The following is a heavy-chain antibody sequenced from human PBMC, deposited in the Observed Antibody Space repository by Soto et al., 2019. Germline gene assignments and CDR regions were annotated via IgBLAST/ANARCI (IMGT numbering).Heavy chain of an antibody. D-gene: IGHD3-10*01. V-gene: IGHV1-2*04. Sequence: ASVKVSCKASGYTFTGYYMHWVRQAPGQGLEWMGWINPNSGGTNYAQKFQGWVTMTRDTSISTAYMELSRLRSDDTAVYYCARGGGITMGRGVTAGYYYGMDVWGQGTTVTVSS. CDR2: INPNSGGT. CDR3: ARGGGITMGRGVTAGYYYGMDV. J-gene: IGHJ6*02. CDR1: GYTFTGYY.